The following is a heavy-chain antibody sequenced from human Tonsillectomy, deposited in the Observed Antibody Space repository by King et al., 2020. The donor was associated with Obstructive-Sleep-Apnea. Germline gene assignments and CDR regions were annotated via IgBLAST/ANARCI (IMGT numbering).Heavy chain of an antibody. V-gene: IGHV3-23*04. Sequence: VQLVESGGGLVQPGGSLRLSCAASGFTFSSYAMSWVRQAPGKGLEWVSAISGSGDNTYYADSVKGRFTGSRDNSKNTLYLQMNSLGAEDTAVYYCAKGGSVAGTLAHDYWGQGTLVTVSS. J-gene: IGHJ4*02. CDR2: ISGSGDNT. CDR3: AKGGSVAGTLAHDY. CDR1: GFTFSSYA. D-gene: IGHD6-19*01.